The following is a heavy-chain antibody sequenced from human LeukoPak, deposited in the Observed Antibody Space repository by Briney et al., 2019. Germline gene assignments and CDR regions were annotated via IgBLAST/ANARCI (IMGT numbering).Heavy chain of an antibody. D-gene: IGHD3-16*01. Sequence: GGSLRLSCTASGFTFDNYAMIWVRQAPGKGLEWVSVISGNGDGTYSADSVRGRFTISRDNSKNTLYLEMNSLRVEDTAVYFCARGGGLDVWGQGATVTVSS. V-gene: IGHV3-23*01. CDR1: GFTFDNYA. CDR2: ISGNGDGT. CDR3: ARGGGLDV. J-gene: IGHJ6*02.